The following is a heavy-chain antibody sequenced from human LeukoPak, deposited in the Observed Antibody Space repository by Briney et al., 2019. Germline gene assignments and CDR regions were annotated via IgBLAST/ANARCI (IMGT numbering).Heavy chain of an antibody. D-gene: IGHD5-12*01. CDR2: IYSGGST. J-gene: IGHJ4*02. V-gene: IGHV3-53*05. CDR1: GFTVSSNY. CDR3: AKNGYSAYDGGYFDY. Sequence: GGSLRLSCAASGFTVSSNYMSWVRQAPGKGLEWVSVIYSGGSTYYADSVKGRFTISRDNSKNTLYLQMNSLRAEDTAVYYCAKNGYSAYDGGYFDYWGQGTLVTVSS.